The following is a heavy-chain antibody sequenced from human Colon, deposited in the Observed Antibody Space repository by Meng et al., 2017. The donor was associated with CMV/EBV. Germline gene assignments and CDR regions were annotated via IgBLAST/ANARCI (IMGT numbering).Heavy chain of an antibody. D-gene: IGHD3-22*01. V-gene: IGHV1-2*02. CDR3: ATVSSGYYLYFQH. J-gene: IGHJ1*01. CDR2: INPNSGGT. CDR1: GYTFTGYY. Sequence: QVQQVQFGAEGKKPGAAVKVHCKASGYTFTGYYMHWVRQAPGQGLEWMGWINPNSGGTNYAQKFQGRVTMTRDTSISTAYMELSRLRSDDTAVYYCATVSSGYYLYFQHWGQGTLVTVSS.